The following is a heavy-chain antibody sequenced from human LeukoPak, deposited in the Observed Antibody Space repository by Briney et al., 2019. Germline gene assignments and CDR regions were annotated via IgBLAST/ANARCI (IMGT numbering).Heavy chain of an antibody. CDR1: GFTFSDYY. D-gene: IGHD2/OR15-2a*01. CDR3: ARLNRGYCYGTTCYMEPGAGH. J-gene: IGHJ4*02. V-gene: IGHV3-7*01. CDR2: IKEDGSEK. Sequence: PGGSLRLSCAASGFTFSDYYMSWIRQAPGKGLECVANIKEDGSEKFYVDSVKGRFTISRDDAKNSLYLQMNSLRAEDTALYYCARLNRGYCYGTTCYMEPGAGHWGQGTLVTVSS.